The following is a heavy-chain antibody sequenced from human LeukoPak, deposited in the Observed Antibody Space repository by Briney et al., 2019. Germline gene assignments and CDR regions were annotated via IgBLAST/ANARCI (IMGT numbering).Heavy chain of an antibody. D-gene: IGHD6-25*01. CDR2: ISYSGRT. CDR1: GGSISSSSYY. V-gene: IGHV4-39*07. CDR3: ARGRRLYYYYMDV. J-gene: IGHJ6*03. Sequence: PSETLSLTCTVSGGSISSSSYYWGWIRQPPGRGLEWIGTISYSGRTYYNPSLKSRVTISVDTSKNQFSLKLSSVTAADTAVYYCARGRRLYYYYMDVWGKGTTVTVSS.